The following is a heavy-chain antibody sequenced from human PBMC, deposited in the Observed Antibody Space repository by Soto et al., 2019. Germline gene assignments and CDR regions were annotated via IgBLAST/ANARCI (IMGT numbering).Heavy chain of an antibody. V-gene: IGHV3-48*02. Sequence: GGSLRLSDTASGFAFSNYNMNWVRQAPGKELEWFTYISSTRGNVHYSGPSKDRFSISRDDAKNSLYLQMMSLRDEDTAVYYCARRLRGVDTDMVIYSWGQGTLVTVSS. CDR3: ARRLRGVDTDMVIYS. D-gene: IGHD5-18*01. CDR2: ISSTRGNV. CDR1: GFAFSNYN. J-gene: IGHJ4*02.